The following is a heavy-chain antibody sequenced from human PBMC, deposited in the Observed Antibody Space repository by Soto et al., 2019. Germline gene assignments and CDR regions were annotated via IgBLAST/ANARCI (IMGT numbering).Heavy chain of an antibody. CDR1: GFTVSSNY. CDR2: IYSGGST. CDR3: ARGGYYYYGMDV. V-gene: IGHV3-53*01. Sequence: GGSLRLSCAASGFTVSSNYMSWVRQAPGKWLEWVSVIYSGGSTYYADSVKGRFTISRDNSKSTLYLQMNSLRAEDTAVYYCARGGYYYYGMDVWGQGXTVTVSS. J-gene: IGHJ6*02.